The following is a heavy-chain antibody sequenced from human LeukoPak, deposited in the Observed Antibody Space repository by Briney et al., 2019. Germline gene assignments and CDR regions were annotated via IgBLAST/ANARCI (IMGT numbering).Heavy chain of an antibody. Sequence: SETLSLTCTVSGGSISSYYWSWIRQPPGKGLEWIGYIYYSGSTNYNPSLKSRVTISVDTSKNQFSLKLSSVTAADTAVYCCARHNAHFDYWGQGTLVTVSS. V-gene: IGHV4-59*01. CDR1: GGSISSYY. CDR2: IYYSGST. J-gene: IGHJ4*02. CDR3: ARHNAHFDY. D-gene: IGHD1-14*01.